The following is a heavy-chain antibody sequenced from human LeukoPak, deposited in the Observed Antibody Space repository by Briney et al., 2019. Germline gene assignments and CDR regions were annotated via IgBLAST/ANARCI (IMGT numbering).Heavy chain of an antibody. V-gene: IGHV4-59*01. D-gene: IGHD3-10*01. CDR2: IYYSGST. J-gene: IGHJ4*02. Sequence: SETLSLTCTVSGGSISNYYWTWIRQPPGKGLEWIGYIYYSGSTNYNPSLKSRVTISVDTSKNQFSLKLSSVTAADTAVYYCARGGSGSYPFDYWGQGTLVTVSS. CDR3: ARGGSGSYPFDY. CDR1: GGSISNYY.